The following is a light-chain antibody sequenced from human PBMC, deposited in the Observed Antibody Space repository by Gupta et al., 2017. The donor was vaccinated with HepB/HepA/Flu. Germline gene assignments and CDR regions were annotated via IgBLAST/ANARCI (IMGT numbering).Light chain of an antibody. J-gene: IGKJ1*01. CDR1: QSVSSSY. V-gene: IGKV3-20*01. Sequence: EIVLTQSPGTLSLSPGERATLSCRASQSVSSSYLAWYQQKPGQAPRLLIYGASSRATGIPDRFSGSGSGTDFTLTISRREPEDFAAYYCQQYGSSPGGTFGQGTKVEIK. CDR3: QQYGSSPGGT. CDR2: GAS.